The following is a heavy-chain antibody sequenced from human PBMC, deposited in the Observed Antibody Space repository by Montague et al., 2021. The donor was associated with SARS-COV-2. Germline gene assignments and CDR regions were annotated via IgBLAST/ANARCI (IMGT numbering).Heavy chain of an antibody. CDR2: VSWNSGTI. J-gene: IGHJ4*02. D-gene: IGHD6-19*01. Sequence: SLRLSCAASGFTFGDYAMHWVRQAPGKGLEWVSGVSWNSGTIGYADSXKVRFTISRDNAKNSLYLQMNSLRAEDTALYFCAKVAVTKPPYYFDYWGQGTLVTVSS. CDR3: AKVAVTKPPYYFDY. CDR1: GFTFGDYA. V-gene: IGHV3-9*01.